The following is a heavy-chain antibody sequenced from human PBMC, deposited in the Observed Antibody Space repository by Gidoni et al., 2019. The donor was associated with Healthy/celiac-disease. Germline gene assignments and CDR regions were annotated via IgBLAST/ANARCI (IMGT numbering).Heavy chain of an antibody. D-gene: IGHD6-13*01. J-gene: IGHJ5*02. CDR2: ISYDGSNK. CDR3: ARSPASRIAAAAGGDWFDP. V-gene: IGHV3-30-3*01. Sequence: QVQLVESGGGVVQPGRSLRLSCAASGFTFSSYAMHWVRQAPGKGLEWVAVISYDGSNKYYADSVKGRFTISRDNSKNTLYLQMNSLRAEDTAVYYCARSPASRIAAAAGGDWFDPWGQGTLVTVSS. CDR1: GFTFSSYA.